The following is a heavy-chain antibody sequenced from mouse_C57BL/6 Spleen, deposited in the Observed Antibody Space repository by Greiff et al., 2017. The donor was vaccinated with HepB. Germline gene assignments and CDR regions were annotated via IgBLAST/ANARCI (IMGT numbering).Heavy chain of an antibody. CDR3: ARLREGTSAY. Sequence: EVMLVESGGDLVKPGGSLKLSCAASGFTFSSYGMSWVRQTPDKRLEWVATISSGGSYTYYPDSVKGRFTISRDNAKNTLYLQMSSLKSEDTAMYYCARLREGTSAYWGQGTLVTVSA. CDR1: GFTFSSYG. D-gene: IGHD1-1*01. V-gene: IGHV5-6*02. J-gene: IGHJ3*01. CDR2: ISSGGSYT.